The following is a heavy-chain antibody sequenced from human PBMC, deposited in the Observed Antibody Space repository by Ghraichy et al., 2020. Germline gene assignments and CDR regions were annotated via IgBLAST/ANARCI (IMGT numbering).Heavy chain of an antibody. CDR1: GGSFRDYY. D-gene: IGHD3-10*01. V-gene: IGHV4-34*01. CDR3: AMGSSGPRLQH. CDR2: INDSGST. Sequence: SETLSLTCAVYGGSFRDYYFYWIRQPPGKGLEMIGEINDSGSTNYNPSLKSRVTISVDSSKNQLSLKLSSVTAADTAVYYCAMGSSGPRLQHWGQGTLVTVST. J-gene: IGHJ1*01.